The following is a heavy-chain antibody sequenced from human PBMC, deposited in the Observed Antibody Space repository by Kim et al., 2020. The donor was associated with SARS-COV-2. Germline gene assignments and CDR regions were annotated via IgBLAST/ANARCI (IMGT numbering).Heavy chain of an antibody. J-gene: IGHJ4*02. V-gene: IGHV3-33*01. CDR3: ARELGGSYLNAFDY. Sequence: GGSLRLSCAASGFTFSSYGMLWVRQAPGKGLEWVAVIWYDGSNKYYADSVKGRFTISRDNSKNTLYLQMNSLRAEDTAVYYCARELGGSYLNAFDYWGQGTLVTVSS. CDR2: IWYDGSNK. CDR1: GFTFSSYG. D-gene: IGHD1-26*01.